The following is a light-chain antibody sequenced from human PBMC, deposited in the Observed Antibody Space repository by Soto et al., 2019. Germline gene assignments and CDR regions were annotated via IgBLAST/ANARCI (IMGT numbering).Light chain of an antibody. Sequence: EIVLTQSPATLSLSPGERATLSCRASQSVSSYLAWYQQKPGQAPRLLIYDAVNRATDIPARFRGSGSETDFTLTISSLEPEDFAVYYCQQRSNWPPFTFGPGTIVDIK. CDR3: QQRSNWPPFT. CDR2: DAV. J-gene: IGKJ3*01. V-gene: IGKV3-11*01. CDR1: QSVSSY.